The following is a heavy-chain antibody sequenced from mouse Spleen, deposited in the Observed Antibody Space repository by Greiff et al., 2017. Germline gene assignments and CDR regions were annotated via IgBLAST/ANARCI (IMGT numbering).Heavy chain of an antibody. CDR3: ARDYGSSYVEDWFAY. D-gene: IGHD1-1*01. V-gene: IGHV1-59*01. Sequence: QVQLKQPGAELVRPGTSVKLSCKASGYTFTSYWMHWVKQRPGQGLEWIGVIDPSDSYTNYNQKFKGKATLTVDTSSSTAYMQLSSLTSEDSAVYYCARDYGSSYVEDWFAYWGQGTLVTVSA. CDR2: IDPSDSYT. CDR1: GYTFTSYW. J-gene: IGHJ3*01.